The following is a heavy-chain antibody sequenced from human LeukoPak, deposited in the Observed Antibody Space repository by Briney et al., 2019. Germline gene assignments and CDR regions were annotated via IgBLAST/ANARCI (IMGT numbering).Heavy chain of an antibody. Sequence: GGSLRLSCAASGFSFSSYAMNWVRQAPGKGLEYVSAITSNGGSTYYADSVKGRFTISRDNSKNTLYLQMSSLRAEDTAVYYCARGYSYSTTCSPDNWGQGTLVTVSS. J-gene: IGHJ4*02. CDR2: ITSNGGST. CDR3: ARGYSYSTTCSPDN. D-gene: IGHD2-2*01. V-gene: IGHV3-64D*06. CDR1: GFSFSSYA.